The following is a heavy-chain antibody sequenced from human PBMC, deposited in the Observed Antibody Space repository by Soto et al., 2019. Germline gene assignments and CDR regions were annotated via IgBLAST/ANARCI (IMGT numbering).Heavy chain of an antibody. CDR1: GYTFTSYY. Sequence: QVQLVQSGAEVKKPGASVKVSCKASGYTFTSYYMHWVRQAPGQGLEWMGILNPSGGSTSYAQKFQGRGTMTMDTSTSTVSMELSSLRSEDTAVYYRAIRGEAIDYWGQGTLVTVSS. V-gene: IGHV1-46*01. J-gene: IGHJ4*02. CDR2: LNPSGGST. D-gene: IGHD3-16*01. CDR3: AIRGEAIDY.